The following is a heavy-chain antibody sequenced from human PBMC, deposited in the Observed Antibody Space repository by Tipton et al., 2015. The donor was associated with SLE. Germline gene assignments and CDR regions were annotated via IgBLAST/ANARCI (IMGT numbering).Heavy chain of an antibody. J-gene: IGHJ5*02. D-gene: IGHD3-22*01. V-gene: IGHV4-34*11. Sequence: TLSLTCAVYGGSFSAYSWSWIRQPPGRGLELIGYIYYNGNTNYNPSLKSRVTISINTSKTQFSLKLTSVTAADTAVYFCARELHDSTGYHNWFDPWGQGTLVTVSS. CDR2: IYYNGNT. CDR3: ARELHDSTGYHNWFDP. CDR1: GGSFSAYS.